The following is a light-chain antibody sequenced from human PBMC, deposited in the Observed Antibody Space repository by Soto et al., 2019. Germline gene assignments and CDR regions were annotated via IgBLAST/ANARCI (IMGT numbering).Light chain of an antibody. CDR2: GNS. CDR3: SSYRTSNTLV. CDR1: SSNIGAGYD. Sequence: QSVLTQPPSVSGAPGQRVTISCTGSSSNIGAGYDVHWYQQLPGTAPKLPIYGNSNRPSGVPDRFSGSKSGTSASLAITGLQAEDEDDYYCSSYRTSNTLVFGTGTKVTVL. V-gene: IGLV1-40*01. J-gene: IGLJ1*01.